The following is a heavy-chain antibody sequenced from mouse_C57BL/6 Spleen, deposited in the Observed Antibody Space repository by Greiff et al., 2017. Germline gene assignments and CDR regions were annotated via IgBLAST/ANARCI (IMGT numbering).Heavy chain of an antibody. D-gene: IGHD2-4*01. CDR1: GYTFTSYW. V-gene: IGHV1-5*01. J-gene: IGHJ2*01. Sequence: VQLQQSGTVLARPGASVKMSCKTSGYTFTSYWMHWVKQRPGQGLEWIGAIYPGNSDTSYNQKFKGKAKLTAVTSASTAYMELSSLTNEDSAVYYGTRSDYDYDGYYFDYWGQGTTLTVSS. CDR2: IYPGNSDT. CDR3: TRSDYDYDGYYFDY.